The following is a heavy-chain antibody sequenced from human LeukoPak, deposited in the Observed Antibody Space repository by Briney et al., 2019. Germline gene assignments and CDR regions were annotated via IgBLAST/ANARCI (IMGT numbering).Heavy chain of an antibody. CDR2: INPNSGGT. V-gene: IGHV1-2*02. J-gene: IGHJ4*02. CDR1: GYTFTGYS. CDR3: AREVGSGWYRFMPH. D-gene: IGHD6-19*01. Sequence: ASVKVSCKASGYTFTGYSIHWVRQAPGQGLEWMGWINPNSGGTNYAQKFQGRVTMTRDTSISTAYMELSRLRSDDTAVYYCAREVGSGWYRFMPHWGQGTLVTVSS.